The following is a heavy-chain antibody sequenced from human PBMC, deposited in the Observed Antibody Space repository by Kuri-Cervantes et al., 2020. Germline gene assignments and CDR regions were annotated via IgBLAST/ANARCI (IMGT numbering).Heavy chain of an antibody. V-gene: IGHV3-73*01. CDR2: IRSKANSYAT. Sequence: LSLTCAASGFTFSGSAMHWVRQASGKGLEWVGRIRSKANSYATAYAASVKGRFTISRDDSKNTAYLQMNSLKTEDTAVYYCAKVYGFLEWLEDWYFDLWGRGTLVTVSS. J-gene: IGHJ2*01. CDR1: GFTFSGSA. D-gene: IGHD3-3*01. CDR3: AKVYGFLEWLEDWYFDL.